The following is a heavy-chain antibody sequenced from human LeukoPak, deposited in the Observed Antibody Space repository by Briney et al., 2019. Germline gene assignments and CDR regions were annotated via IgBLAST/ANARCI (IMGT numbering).Heavy chain of an antibody. V-gene: IGHV4-39*01. CDR1: GASFSSSTYY. D-gene: IGHD6-13*01. J-gene: IGHJ4*02. CDR3: ARHAGGITATGTRPFDY. CDR2: IYYSGST. Sequence: SETLSLTCTVSGASFSSSTYYWGWIRQSPGKGLEWIRSIYYSGSTYYNPSLKSRVTMSVDTSKNQFSLKLSSVTAADTAVYYCARHAGGITATGTRPFDYWGQGTLVTVSS.